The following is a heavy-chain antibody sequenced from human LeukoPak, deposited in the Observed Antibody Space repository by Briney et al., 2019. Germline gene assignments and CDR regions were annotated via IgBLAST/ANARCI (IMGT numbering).Heavy chain of an antibody. CDR2: IYHSGST. CDR1: GVSISSGGYS. V-gene: IGHV4-30-2*01. D-gene: IGHD4-23*01. Sequence: SETLSLTCAVSGVSISSGGYSSSWIRQPPGKGLEWIGYIYHSGSTYYNPSLKSRVTISVDRSKNQFSLKLSSVTAADTAVYYCARGDYGGNFDYWGQGTLVTVSS. J-gene: IGHJ4*02. CDR3: ARGDYGGNFDY.